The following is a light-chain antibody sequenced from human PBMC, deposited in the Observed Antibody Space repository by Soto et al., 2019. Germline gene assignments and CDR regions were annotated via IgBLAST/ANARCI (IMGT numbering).Light chain of an antibody. CDR1: QSIANS. J-gene: IGKJ1*01. Sequence: EIVLTQSPGTLSLSPGERASLSCRASQSIANSLAWYQQKPGQAPRLLIYHTSNRATGIPARFSGSGSGTDFTLTISSLEPEDFAVYYCHQRQSWPRTFGQGTKVDIK. CDR2: HTS. V-gene: IGKV3-11*01. CDR3: HQRQSWPRT.